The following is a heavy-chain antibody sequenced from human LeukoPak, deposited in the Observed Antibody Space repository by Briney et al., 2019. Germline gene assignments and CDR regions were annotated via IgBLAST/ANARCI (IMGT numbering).Heavy chain of an antibody. CDR1: GGSFSSYY. Sequence: SETLSLTCTVSGGSFSSYYWSWIRQPAGKGLEWIGRIYTSGSTNYNSSLKSRVTMSVDTSKNQVSLKLISVTAADTAVYYCATGDGYNSFDYWGQGTLVTVSS. CDR3: ATGDGYNSFDY. D-gene: IGHD5-24*01. CDR2: IYTSGST. J-gene: IGHJ4*02. V-gene: IGHV4-4*07.